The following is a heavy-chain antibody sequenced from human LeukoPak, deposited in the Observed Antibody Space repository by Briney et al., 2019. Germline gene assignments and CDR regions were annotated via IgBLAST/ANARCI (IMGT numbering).Heavy chain of an antibody. CDR1: GFTFRSLA. V-gene: IGHV3-72*01. CDR2: SRNKADSYTT. Sequence: GGSLRLSCEVSGFTFRSLAMNRVRQAPGKGLEWVGRSRNKADSYTTYYAASVKGRFTISRDDSKNSLYLQMNSLKAEDTAVYYCTRHFLSEWGQGTLVTVSS. CDR3: TRHFLSE. J-gene: IGHJ4*02. D-gene: IGHD3-3*02.